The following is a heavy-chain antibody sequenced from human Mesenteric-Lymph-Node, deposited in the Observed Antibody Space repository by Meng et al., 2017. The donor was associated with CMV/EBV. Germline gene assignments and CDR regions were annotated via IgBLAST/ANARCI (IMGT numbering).Heavy chain of an antibody. V-gene: IGHV3-21*01. Sequence: GESLKISCAASGFTFSSYSMSWVRQAPGKGLEWVACISSSSSYIQYADSVKGRFTISRDNSKNTLYLQMNSLRAEDTAVYYCARDRGYCSGGSCYLNWFDPWGQGTLVTVSS. D-gene: IGHD2-15*01. CDR2: ISSSSSYI. J-gene: IGHJ5*02. CDR3: ARDRGYCSGGSCYLNWFDP. CDR1: GFTFSSYS.